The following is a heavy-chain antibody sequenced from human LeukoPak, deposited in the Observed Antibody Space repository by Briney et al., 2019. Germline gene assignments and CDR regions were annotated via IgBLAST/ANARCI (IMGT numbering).Heavy chain of an antibody. D-gene: IGHD6-19*01. CDR1: GFTVSINY. CDR2: IYSGGSA. V-gene: IGHV3-53*01. J-gene: IGHJ4*02. Sequence: GGSLRLSCAASGFTVSINYMSWVRQAPGEGLEWGSVIYSGGSAYYADSVQCRFTISRDNSKNTLYLQMNTLGAEDTAVYYCERTVAGSGIDYFDYWGQGTLVSVSS. CDR3: ERTVAGSGIDYFDY.